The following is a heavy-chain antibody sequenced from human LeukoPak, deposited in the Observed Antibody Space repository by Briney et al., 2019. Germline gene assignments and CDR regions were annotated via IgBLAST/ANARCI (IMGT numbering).Heavy chain of an antibody. Sequence: ASVKVSCKASGYTFTGYYMHWVRQAPGQGLEWMGWINPSSGGTNYAQKFQGRVTMTRDTSISTAYMELSRLRSDDTAVYYCARDVPYYYDSSGSGWFDPWGQGTLVTVSS. CDR1: GYTFTGYY. D-gene: IGHD3-22*01. J-gene: IGHJ5*02. CDR2: INPSSGGT. V-gene: IGHV1-2*02. CDR3: ARDVPYYYDSSGSGWFDP.